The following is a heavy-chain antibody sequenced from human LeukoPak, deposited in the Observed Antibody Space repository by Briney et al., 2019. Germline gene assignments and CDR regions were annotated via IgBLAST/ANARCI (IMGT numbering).Heavy chain of an antibody. CDR3: ARVPSGVRGVMRWFDP. V-gene: IGHV4-59*01. Sequence: SETLSLTCTVSGGSISNYYWSWIRQPPGKGLEWIGHIYYSGSTNYNLSLKSRVTISVDTSKSQFSLKLSSVTAADTAVYYCARVPSGVRGVMRWFDPWGQGALVTVSS. CDR1: GGSISNYY. J-gene: IGHJ5*02. CDR2: IYYSGST. D-gene: IGHD3-10*01.